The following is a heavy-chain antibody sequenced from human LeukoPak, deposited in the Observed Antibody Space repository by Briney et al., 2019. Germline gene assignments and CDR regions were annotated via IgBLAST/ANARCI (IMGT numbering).Heavy chain of an antibody. CDR2: IYYSGST. D-gene: IGHD4-17*01. J-gene: IGHJ4*02. CDR1: GGSISSGDYY. V-gene: IGHV4-30-4*08. CDR3: ARFSPVTTSFDY. Sequence: SETLSLTCTVSGGSISSGDYYWSWIRQPPGKGLEWIGYIYYSGSTYYNPSLKSRVTISVDTSKNQFSLKLSSVTAADTAVYYCARFSPVTTSFDYWGQGTLVTVSS.